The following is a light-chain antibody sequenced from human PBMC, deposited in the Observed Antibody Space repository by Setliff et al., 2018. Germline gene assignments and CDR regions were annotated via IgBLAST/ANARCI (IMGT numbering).Light chain of an antibody. J-gene: IGLJ1*01. Sequence: QSVLTQPASVSGSPGQSITIYCIGSSSDIGAYDYVAWYQQHPGKAPKLMIYDVSHRPSGVSHRFSASKSGNTASLTIPGLQVEDEADYYCSSYSTRTSLDVFGTGTKVTVL. V-gene: IGLV2-14*03. CDR1: SSDIGAYDY. CDR2: DVS. CDR3: SSYSTRTSLDV.